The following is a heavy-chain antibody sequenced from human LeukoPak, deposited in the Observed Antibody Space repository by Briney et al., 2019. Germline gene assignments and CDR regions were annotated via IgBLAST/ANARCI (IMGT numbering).Heavy chain of an antibody. CDR3: ATRPADGSWYGVFDF. CDR1: GVSMTGYY. V-gene: IGHV4-59*01. D-gene: IGHD3-10*01. Sequence: SETLSLICSVSGVSMTGYYWSWIRQAPGKAPEWIGYIYSSGSTNYNPSLNSRVTMSLDASKSQFSLKLTFVTAADTAVYYCATRPADGSWYGVFDFWSRGTLVTVSS. J-gene: IGHJ4*01. CDR2: IYSSGST.